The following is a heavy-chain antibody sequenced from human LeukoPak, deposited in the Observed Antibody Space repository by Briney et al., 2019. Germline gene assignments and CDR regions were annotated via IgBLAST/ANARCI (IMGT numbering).Heavy chain of an antibody. D-gene: IGHD2-21*01. CDR1: GGTFSSYA. CDR2: IIPIFGTA. CDR3: ARDLAEENGGETGAFDI. V-gene: IGHV1-69*05. Sequence: SVKVSCKASGGTFSSYAISWVRQAPGQGLEWMGGIIPIFGTANYAQKFQGRVTITTDESTSTAYMELSSLRSEDTAVYYCARDLAEENGGETGAFDIWGQGTMVTVSS. J-gene: IGHJ3*02.